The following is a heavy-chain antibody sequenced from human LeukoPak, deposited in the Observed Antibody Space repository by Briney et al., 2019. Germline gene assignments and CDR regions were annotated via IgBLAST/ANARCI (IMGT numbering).Heavy chain of an antibody. CDR1: GYTFTNFG. Sequence: ASVKVSCKASGYTFTNFGIGWVRQAPGQGLEWMGWISGYSDYTNYAQKFQGRVTVTTDTSTSTAYMELRSLRSDDTAVYYCARGPGEYYDFWSGPYYYMDVWGKGTTVTVSS. J-gene: IGHJ6*03. D-gene: IGHD3-3*01. V-gene: IGHV1-18*01. CDR2: ISGYSDYT. CDR3: ARGPGEYYDFWSGPYYYMDV.